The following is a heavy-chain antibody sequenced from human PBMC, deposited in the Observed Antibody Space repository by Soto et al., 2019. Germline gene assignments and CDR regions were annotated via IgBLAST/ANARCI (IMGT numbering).Heavy chain of an antibody. Sequence: EVQLVESGGGLVKAGGSLRLFCTASGFTFRNYNMNWVRQAPGKGLEWVSSISTGGAYMFYADSVKGRFTISRDNAQNSLLLQIDSQRAEDTAVYYGARDIASPGGDYFDSWGQGPLVTVSS. CDR2: ISTGGAYM. J-gene: IGHJ4*02. CDR1: GFTFRNYN. CDR3: ARDIASPGGDYFDS. V-gene: IGHV3-21*06. D-gene: IGHD2-21*01.